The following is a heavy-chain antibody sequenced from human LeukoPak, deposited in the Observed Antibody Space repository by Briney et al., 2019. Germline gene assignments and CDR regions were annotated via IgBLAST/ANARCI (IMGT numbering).Heavy chain of an antibody. Sequence: GASVKVSCKASGYTFTSYGINWVRQAPGQGLEWMGWINTNNVNRNYAQKLQARVTMTTDTSTNTAYMELMSLTSGDTAVYYCARAGQLDYWGQGTLVTVSS. D-gene: IGHD1-1*01. J-gene: IGHJ4*02. CDR3: ARAGQLDY. CDR1: GYTFTSYG. V-gene: IGHV1-18*01. CDR2: INTNNVNR.